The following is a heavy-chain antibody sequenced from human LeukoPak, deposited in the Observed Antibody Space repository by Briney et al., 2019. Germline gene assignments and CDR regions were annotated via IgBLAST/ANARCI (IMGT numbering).Heavy chain of an antibody. V-gene: IGHV3-30-3*01. Sequence: PGGSLRLSCAASGFTFSSYAMHWVRQAPGKGLEWVAVISYDGSNKYYADSVKGRFTISRDNSKNTLYLQMNSLRAEDTAVYYCARGPLYYGESFDYWGQGTLVTVSS. D-gene: IGHD4-17*01. CDR2: ISYDGSNK. J-gene: IGHJ4*02. CDR1: GFTFSSYA. CDR3: ARGPLYYGESFDY.